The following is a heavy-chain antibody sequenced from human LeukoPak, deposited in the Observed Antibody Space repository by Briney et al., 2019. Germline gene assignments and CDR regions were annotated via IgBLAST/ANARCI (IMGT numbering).Heavy chain of an antibody. V-gene: IGHV3-33*06. CDR1: GFTFSSYG. J-gene: IGHJ3*02. D-gene: IGHD2-21*02. CDR2: IWYDGSNK. Sequence: GGSLRLSCAASGFTFSSYGMHWVRQAPGEGLEWVAVIWYDGSNKYYADSVKGRFTISRDNSKNTLYLQMNSLRAEDTALFYCAKELPYCGGDCYSGPHDNLDIWGQGTMVTVSS. CDR3: AKELPYCGGDCYSGPHDNLDI.